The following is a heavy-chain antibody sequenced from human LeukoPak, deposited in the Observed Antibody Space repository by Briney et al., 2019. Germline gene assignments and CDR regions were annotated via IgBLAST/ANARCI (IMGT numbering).Heavy chain of an antibody. CDR2: IHADRSKT. Sequence: GGSLRLSCEGPGFTFSNYWMGWVRQAPVKGLGGVANIHADRSKTTYVDCMKGRFTISRENDRKSMFLQMNSLGAEETAVYYCVRWGVEAGMDYWGQGTLVTVSS. CDR1: GFTFSNYW. D-gene: IGHD6-19*01. J-gene: IGHJ4*02. V-gene: IGHV3-7*01. CDR3: VRWGVEAGMDY.